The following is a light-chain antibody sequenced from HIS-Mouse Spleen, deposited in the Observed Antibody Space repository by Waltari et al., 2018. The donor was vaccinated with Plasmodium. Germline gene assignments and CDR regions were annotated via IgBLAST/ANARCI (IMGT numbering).Light chain of an antibody. CDR3: QAWDSSTVV. Sequence: SYELTQPPSVSVSPGQTASITCSGDKLGDKYACWYQTKPGQSPVLGIYQDSKRPSGIPERFSGSNSGNTATLTISGTQAMDEADYYCQAWDSSTVVFGGGTKLTVL. CDR1: KLGDKY. V-gene: IGLV3-1*01. J-gene: IGLJ2*01. CDR2: QDS.